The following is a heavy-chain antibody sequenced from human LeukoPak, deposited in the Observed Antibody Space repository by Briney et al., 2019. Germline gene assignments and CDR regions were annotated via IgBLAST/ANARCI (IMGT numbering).Heavy chain of an antibody. J-gene: IGHJ5*02. CDR3: ARDWDSGSWYRNWFDP. CDR1: GYIFTNYG. V-gene: IGHV1-18*01. D-gene: IGHD6-13*01. Sequence: GASVKVSCKASGYIFTNYGFSWVRQAPGQGLEWTGWISAHSGSTNYAQRFQGRVIMTTDTTTSTAYMELRSLTSDDTAVYYCARDWDSGSWYRNWFDPWGQGTLVTVSS. CDR2: ISAHSGST.